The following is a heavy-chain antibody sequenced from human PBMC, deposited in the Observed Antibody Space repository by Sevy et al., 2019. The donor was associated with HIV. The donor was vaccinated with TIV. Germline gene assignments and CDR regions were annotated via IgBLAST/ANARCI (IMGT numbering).Heavy chain of an antibody. V-gene: IGHV4-61*01. J-gene: IGHJ3*02. CDR2: IYYSGST. CDR3: AGEPVTMVRGVISPGRAFEI. D-gene: IGHD3-10*01. CDR1: GGSVSSGSYY. Sequence: SETLSLTCTVSGGSVSSGSYYWSWIRQPPGKGLEWIGYIYYSGSTNYNPSLKSRVTISVDTSKNQCSLKLSSVTTADTAVYYCAGEPVTMVRGVISPGRAFEIWGQGTMVTVSS.